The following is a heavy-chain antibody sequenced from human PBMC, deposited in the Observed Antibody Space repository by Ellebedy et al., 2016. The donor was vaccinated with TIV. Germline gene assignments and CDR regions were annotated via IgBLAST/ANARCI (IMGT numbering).Heavy chain of an antibody. CDR3: ALSTSAVTLGALEF. Sequence: AASVKVSCKASGYTRKSYGFTWMRQVRGQGLEWIGWTSDYNGGYRYEQKFEGRVTMTIDSSTTTAYMELTSLRSDDTAVYYCALSTSAVTLGALEFWGQGTTVTVSS. CDR2: TSDYNGGY. J-gene: IGHJ3*01. CDR1: GYTRKSYG. D-gene: IGHD4-23*01. V-gene: IGHV1-18*01.